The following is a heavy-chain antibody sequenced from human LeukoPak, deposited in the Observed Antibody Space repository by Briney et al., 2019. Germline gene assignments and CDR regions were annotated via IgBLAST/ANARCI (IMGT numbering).Heavy chain of an antibody. Sequence: SETLSLTCTVSGGSISNYYWSWIRQPPGKGLEWIGYIYYSGSTNYNPSLQSRVTISVDTSKNQLSLKLSSGTAADTAVHYCARARGSGYDFDYWGQGTLVTVSS. V-gene: IGHV4-59*01. CDR1: GGSISNYY. CDR3: ARARGSGYDFDY. CDR2: IYYSGST. D-gene: IGHD5-12*01. J-gene: IGHJ4*02.